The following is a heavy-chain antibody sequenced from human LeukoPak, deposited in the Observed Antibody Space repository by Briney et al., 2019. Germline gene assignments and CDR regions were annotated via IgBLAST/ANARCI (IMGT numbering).Heavy chain of an antibody. CDR2: IKQDGSEK. V-gene: IGHV3-7*01. Sequence: GGSLRLSCAASGFTFSSYWMSWVRQAPGKGLEWVANIKQDGSEKYYVDSVKGQFTISRDNAKNSLFLQMDSLRAEDTAVYYCARDLAGHYYGSGSSFDYWGQGTLVTVSS. CDR3: ARDLAGHYYGSGSSFDY. D-gene: IGHD3-10*01. J-gene: IGHJ4*02. CDR1: GFTFSSYW.